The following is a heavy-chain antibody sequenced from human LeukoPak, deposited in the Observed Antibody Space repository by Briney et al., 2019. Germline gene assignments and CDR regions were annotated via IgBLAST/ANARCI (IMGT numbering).Heavy chain of an antibody. CDR1: GETMRNYY. V-gene: IGHV4-59*01. J-gene: IGHJ6*03. CDR3: ARVPRSYYYYYYMDV. Sequence: PSETQSLTCTVAGETMRNYYWSWIRQPPGKGLEWLGYIYYSGSSNYNPSLKSRVTMSADTSKNQFSLKLSSVTAADTAVYYCARVPRSYYYYYYMDVWGKGTTVTVSS. CDR2: IYYSGSS.